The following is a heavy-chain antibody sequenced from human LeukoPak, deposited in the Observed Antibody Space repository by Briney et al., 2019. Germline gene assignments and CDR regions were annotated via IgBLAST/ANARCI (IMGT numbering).Heavy chain of an antibody. D-gene: IGHD3-10*01. CDR2: MYTGVNT. CDR3: ARAITISSYAGFDT. V-gene: IGHV3-53*01. Sequence: GGSLRLSCAASGFIFSASYMAWVRQAPGKGLECLSVMYTGVNTYYRDSVVGRFTIFRDNHQNTLYLQINRLRAEDTPVYYSARAITISSYAGFDTWGQGTMVTVSS. CDR1: GFIFSASY. J-gene: IGHJ3*02.